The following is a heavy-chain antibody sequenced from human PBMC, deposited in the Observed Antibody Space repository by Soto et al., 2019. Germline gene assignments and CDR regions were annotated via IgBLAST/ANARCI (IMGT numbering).Heavy chain of an antibody. V-gene: IGHV3-33*01. J-gene: IGHJ6*02. CDR1: GFTFSSYG. CDR3: ARDNYYYGMDV. CDR2: IWYDGSNK. Sequence: QVQLVESGGCVVQPGRSLRLSCAASGFTFSSYGMHWVRQAPGKGLECVAVIWYDGSNKYYADSVKGRFTISRDNSKNTLYLQMNSLRAEDTAVYYCARDNYYYGMDVWGQGTTVTVS.